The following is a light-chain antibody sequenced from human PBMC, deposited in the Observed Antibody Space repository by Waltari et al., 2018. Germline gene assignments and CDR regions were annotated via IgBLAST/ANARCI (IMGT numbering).Light chain of an antibody. V-gene: IGKV1-5*03. CDR2: KAS. CDR1: QSISRL. CDR3: QQYNSYRWT. Sequence: DIQMTQSPSTLSASVGDRVTITCRASQSISRLLAWYQQKPGKAPKLLIYKASSLESGVPSRFSGSGSGTEFTLTISSLQPDDFATYYCQQYNSYRWTFGQGTKVEIK. J-gene: IGKJ1*01.